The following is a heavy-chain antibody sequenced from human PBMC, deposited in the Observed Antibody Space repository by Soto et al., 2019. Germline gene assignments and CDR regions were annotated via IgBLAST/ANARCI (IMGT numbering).Heavy chain of an antibody. D-gene: IGHD2-21*01. CDR3: ARDVPDTNLFFYYYGMDA. V-gene: IGHV1-18*01. J-gene: IGHJ6*02. CDR1: GYSFTSYG. Sequence: GASVKVSCKASGYSFTSYGISWVRQAPGQGLEGMGWISTDNGNTNYAHNLQGRVTMPTDTSTSTAFMELWGLTSDDTAVYFCARDVPDTNLFFYYYGMDAWGQGTTVTVSS. CDR2: ISTDNGNT.